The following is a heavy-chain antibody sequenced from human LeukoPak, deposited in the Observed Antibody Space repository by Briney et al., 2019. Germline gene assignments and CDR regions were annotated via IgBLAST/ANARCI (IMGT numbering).Heavy chain of an antibody. CDR3: ARLMADIYYFDD. J-gene: IGHJ4*02. D-gene: IGHD2-8*01. CDR1: GYSFTSYW. V-gene: IGHV5-51*01. CDR2: IYPGDSDT. Sequence: GESLKISCKSSGYSFTSYWIGWVRQMPGKGLEWMGNIYPGDSDTRYTPPFQGQVTISADKSISTAYLQWSSLKASDTAIYYCARLMADIYYFDDWGQGTLVTVSS.